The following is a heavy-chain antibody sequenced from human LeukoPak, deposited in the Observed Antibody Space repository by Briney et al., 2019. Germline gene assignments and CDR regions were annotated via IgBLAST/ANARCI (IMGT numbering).Heavy chain of an antibody. V-gene: IGHV1-69*13. D-gene: IGHD3-10*01. CDR2: SIPIFGTA. Sequence: SVKVSCKASGGTFSSYAISWVRQAPGQGLEWMGGSIPIFGTADYAQKFQGRVTITADESTSTAYMELSSLRSEDTAVYYCARPVRSKDAFDIWGQGTMVTASS. CDR1: GGTFSSYA. J-gene: IGHJ3*02. CDR3: ARPVRSKDAFDI.